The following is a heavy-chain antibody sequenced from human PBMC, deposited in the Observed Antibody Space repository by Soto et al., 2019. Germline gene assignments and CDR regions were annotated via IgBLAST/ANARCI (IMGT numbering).Heavy chain of an antibody. V-gene: IGHV3-30*18. CDR3: AKEEGRYCSGGSCYSGVGAFDL. CDR2: ISYDGSNK. CDR1: GFTFSSYG. Sequence: QVQLVESGGGVVQPGRSLRLSCAASGFTFSSYGMHWVRQAPGKGLEWVAVISYDGSNKYYADSVKGRFTISRDNSKNTLYLQMNSLRAEDTAVYYCAKEEGRYCSGGSCYSGVGAFDLWGQGTMVTVSS. J-gene: IGHJ3*01. D-gene: IGHD2-15*01.